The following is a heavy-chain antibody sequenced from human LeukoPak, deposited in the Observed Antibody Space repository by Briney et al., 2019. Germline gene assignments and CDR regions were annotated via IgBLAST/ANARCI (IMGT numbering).Heavy chain of an antibody. Sequence: GGSLRLSFAASGFTLNTYSMNWVRQAPGKGLEWVSYISTSSDTIHYADSVKGRFTISRDNRENSLYLHLNSLGVEDTAVYYCARDLGYWGQGTLVTVSS. V-gene: IGHV3-48*04. CDR1: GFTLNTYS. CDR2: ISTSSDTI. D-gene: IGHD3-16*01. CDR3: ARDLGY. J-gene: IGHJ4*02.